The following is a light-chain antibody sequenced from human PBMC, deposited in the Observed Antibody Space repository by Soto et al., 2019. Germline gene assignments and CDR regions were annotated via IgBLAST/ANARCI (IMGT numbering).Light chain of an antibody. CDR3: QEYSKWPLFT. CDR2: AAS. CDR1: QSVGRN. Sequence: IVVTQSPGILSVSPGDRATLSCRASQSVGRNLAWYQQKPGQAPTLLIYAASTRATGLPARFSGSGSGTDFTLTLSSLQSEDFAVYYCQEYSKWPLFTVVPGTRVHIK. J-gene: IGKJ3*01. V-gene: IGKV3-15*01.